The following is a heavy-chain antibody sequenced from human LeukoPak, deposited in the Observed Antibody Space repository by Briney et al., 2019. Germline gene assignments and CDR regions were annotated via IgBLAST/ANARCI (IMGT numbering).Heavy chain of an antibody. Sequence: PSQTLSLTCTVSGGSISSGDYYWSWIRQPPGKGLEWIGYIYYSGSTYYNPSLKSRVTISVDTSKNQFSLKLSSVTAADTAVYYCARGRVVIARYYFDYWGQGTLVTVSS. D-gene: IGHD2-21*01. CDR2: IYYSGST. CDR3: ARGRVVIARYYFDY. V-gene: IGHV4-30-4*08. CDR1: GGSISSGDYY. J-gene: IGHJ4*02.